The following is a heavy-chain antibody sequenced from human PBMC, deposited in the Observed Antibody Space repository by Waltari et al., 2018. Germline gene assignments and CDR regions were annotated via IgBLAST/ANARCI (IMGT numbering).Heavy chain of an antibody. D-gene: IGHD6-13*01. Sequence: EVQLVESGGGLAQPGGSLRLSCAASGLSFSNYWMTWVRQASGKGREWWANIKQDGRGKYCMDSVKGRFTISRDNAKNSLYLQMNNRRVEDTAVYYCTRGGRDSSWYWRDWGQGTLVTVSS. J-gene: IGHJ4*02. V-gene: IGHV3-7*01. CDR1: GLSFSNYW. CDR2: IKQDGRGK. CDR3: TRGGRDSSWYWRD.